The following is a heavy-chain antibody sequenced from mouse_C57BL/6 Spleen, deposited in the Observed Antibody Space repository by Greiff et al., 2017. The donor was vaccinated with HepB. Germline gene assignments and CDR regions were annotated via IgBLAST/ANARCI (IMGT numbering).Heavy chain of an antibody. CDR1: GFTFSDYY. V-gene: IGHV5-12*01. CDR3: ASPMTTVPDSWFAY. CDR2: ISNGGGST. J-gene: IGHJ3*01. D-gene: IGHD1-1*01. Sequence: EVKLMESGGGLVQPGGSLKLSCAASGFTFSDYYMYWVRQTPEKRLEWVAYISNGGGSTYYPDTVTGRFTISRDNAKNTLYLQMSRLKSEATAMYYCASPMTTVPDSWFAYWGQGTLVTVSA.